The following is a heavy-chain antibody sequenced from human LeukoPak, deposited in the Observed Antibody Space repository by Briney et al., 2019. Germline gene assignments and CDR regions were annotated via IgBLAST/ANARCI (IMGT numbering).Heavy chain of an antibody. CDR2: IWYDGSSK. V-gene: IGHV3-33*01. Sequence: GRSLRLSCAAPGFTFSSYGMHWVRQAPGKGLEWVSLIWYDGSSKYYADSVKGRFTISRDNSKNTLNLQMNSLRAEDTALYYCARDRAMVVGSSWYYDYWGQGTLVTVSS. CDR1: GFTFSSYG. D-gene: IGHD5-18*01. J-gene: IGHJ4*02. CDR3: ARDRAMVVGSSWYYDY.